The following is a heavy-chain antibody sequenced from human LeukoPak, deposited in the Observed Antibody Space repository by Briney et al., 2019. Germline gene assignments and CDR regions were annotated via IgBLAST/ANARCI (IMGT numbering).Heavy chain of an antibody. Sequence: SETLSLTCTVSGGSISSYYWSWIRQPPGKGLEWIGYIYYSGSTNYDPSLKSRVTISVDTSKNQFSLKLSSVTAADTAVYYCARAEWELLQAFDYWGQGTLVTVSS. CDR1: GGSISSYY. CDR2: IYYSGST. D-gene: IGHD1-26*01. CDR3: ARAEWELLQAFDY. V-gene: IGHV4-59*08. J-gene: IGHJ4*02.